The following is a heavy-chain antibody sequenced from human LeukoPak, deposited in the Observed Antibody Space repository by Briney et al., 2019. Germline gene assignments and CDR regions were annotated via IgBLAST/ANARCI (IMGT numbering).Heavy chain of an antibody. V-gene: IGHV1-69*04. J-gene: IGHJ3*02. CDR1: GGTFSSYA. Sequence: GASVKVSCKASGGTFSSYAISWVRQAPGQGLEWMGRIIPILGIANYAQKFQGRVTITADKSTSTAYMELSSLRSEDTAVYYCARVGRTSSPDDAFDIWGQGTMVTVSS. D-gene: IGHD6-13*01. CDR2: IIPILGIA. CDR3: ARVGRTSSPDDAFDI.